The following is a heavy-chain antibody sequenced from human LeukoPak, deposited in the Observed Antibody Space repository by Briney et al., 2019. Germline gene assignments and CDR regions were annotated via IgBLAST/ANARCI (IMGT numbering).Heavy chain of an antibody. CDR1: GGSISSYY. Sequence: SETLSLTCTVSGGSISSYYWSWVRQPAGKGLEWIGRIYTSGSTNYNPSLKSRVTMSVDTSKNQFSLKLSSVTAADTAVYYCARGGILWFEELSPTSFDTWGQGTMVTVSS. CDR3: ARGGILWFEELSPTSFDT. CDR2: IYTSGST. J-gene: IGHJ3*02. D-gene: IGHD3-10*01. V-gene: IGHV4-4*07.